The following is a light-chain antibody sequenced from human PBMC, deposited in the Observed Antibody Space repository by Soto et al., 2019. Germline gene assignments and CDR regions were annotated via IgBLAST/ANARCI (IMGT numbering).Light chain of an antibody. CDR3: QVWDSGSAHVL. V-gene: IGLV3-21*01. Sequence: SYELTQPPSVSVAPGETARISCGGNNIGSKGVHWYQQKPGQAPVLVIYSDTDLPPVIPERFSGSNSANMATLTISRVEAGDEADYYCQVWDSGSAHVLFGGGTKHTVL. J-gene: IGLJ2*01. CDR2: SDT. CDR1: NIGSKG.